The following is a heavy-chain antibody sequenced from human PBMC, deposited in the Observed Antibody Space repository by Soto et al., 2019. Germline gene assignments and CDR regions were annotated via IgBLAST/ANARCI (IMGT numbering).Heavy chain of an antibody. J-gene: IGHJ4*02. D-gene: IGHD2-15*01. V-gene: IGHV1-2*04. Sequence: ASVKVSCKASGGTFSSYTISWVRQAPGQGIEWMGRINPNSGGTNYAQKFQGWVTMTRDTSISTAYMELSRLRSDDTAVYYCARDRGDCSGGSCYSGVDYWGQGTLVTVS. CDR2: INPNSGGT. CDR1: GGTFSSYT. CDR3: ARDRGDCSGGSCYSGVDY.